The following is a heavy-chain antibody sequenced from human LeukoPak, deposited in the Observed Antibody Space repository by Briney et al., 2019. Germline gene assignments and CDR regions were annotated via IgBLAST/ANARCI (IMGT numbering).Heavy chain of an antibody. Sequence: GGSLRLSRSPSGFTFSSYAMHWVRQPPGKGLEYVSAISSNGGRTYYADSVKGRFTISRDNSKNTLYLQMSSLRAEDTAVYYCVKPGLGYFDSYYFDYWGQGTLVTVSS. J-gene: IGHJ4*02. CDR1: GFTFSSYA. CDR3: VKPGLGYFDSYYFDY. V-gene: IGHV3-64D*06. CDR2: ISSNGGRT. D-gene: IGHD3-9*01.